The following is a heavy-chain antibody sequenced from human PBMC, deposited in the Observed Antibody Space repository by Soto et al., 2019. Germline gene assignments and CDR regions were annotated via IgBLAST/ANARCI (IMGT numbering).Heavy chain of an antibody. Sequence: AGGSLRLSCAASGFTFSDHYMDWVRQAPGKGLEWVGRTRNKANSYTTEYAASVKGRFTISRDDSKNSLYLQMNSLKTEDTAVYYCVQSGDSSDYGMDVWGQGTTVTVSS. CDR3: VQSGDSSDYGMDV. CDR2: TRNKANSYTT. CDR1: GFTFSDHY. J-gene: IGHJ6*02. D-gene: IGHD3-22*01. V-gene: IGHV3-72*01.